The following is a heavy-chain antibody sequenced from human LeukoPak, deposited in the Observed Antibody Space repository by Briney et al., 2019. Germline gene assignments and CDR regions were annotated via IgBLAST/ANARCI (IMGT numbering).Heavy chain of an antibody. V-gene: IGHV3-9*01. CDR2: ISWNSGSI. CDR3: AKPATGRLGDYFDY. D-gene: IGHD1-26*01. J-gene: IGHJ4*02. Sequence: PGRSLRLSCAASGLTFDDYAMHWVRQAPGKGLEWVSGISWNSGSIGYADSVKGRFTISRDNAKNSLYLQMNSLRAEDTALYYCAKPATGRLGDYFDYWGQGTLVTVSS. CDR1: GLTFDDYA.